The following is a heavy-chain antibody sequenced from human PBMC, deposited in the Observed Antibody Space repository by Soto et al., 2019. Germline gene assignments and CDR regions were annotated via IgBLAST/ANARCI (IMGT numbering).Heavy chain of an antibody. J-gene: IGHJ6*03. V-gene: IGHV4-31*03. CDR2: IYYSGST. Sequence: QVQLQESGPGLVKPSQTLSLTCTVTGGSISSGGYYWSWIRQHPGKGLEWIGYIYYSGSTYYNPSLKSRVTISVDTSKNQFSLKLSSVIAADTAVYYCASLDSSEGYYYYMDVWGKGTTVTVSS. D-gene: IGHD6-25*01. CDR3: ASLDSSEGYYYYMDV. CDR1: GGSISSGGYY.